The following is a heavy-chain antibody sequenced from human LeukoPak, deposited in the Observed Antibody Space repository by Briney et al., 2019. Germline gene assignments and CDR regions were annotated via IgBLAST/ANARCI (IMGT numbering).Heavy chain of an antibody. Sequence: SETLSLTCTVSGGSISSSSYYWGWIRQPPGKGLEWIGEINHSGSTNYNPSLKSRVTISVDTSKNQFSLKLSSVAAADTAVYYCARDKSSSWGRQIDPWGQGTLVTVSS. J-gene: IGHJ5*02. CDR1: GGSISSSSYY. CDR3: ARDKSSSWGRQIDP. CDR2: INHSGST. D-gene: IGHD6-13*01. V-gene: IGHV4-39*07.